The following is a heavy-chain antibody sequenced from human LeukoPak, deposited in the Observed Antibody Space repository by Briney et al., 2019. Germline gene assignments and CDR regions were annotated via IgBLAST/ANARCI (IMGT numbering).Heavy chain of an antibody. V-gene: IGHV3-30-3*01. CDR1: GFTFSSFA. J-gene: IGHJ4*02. Sequence: GGTLRLSCAASGFTFSSFAMHWVRQAPGKGLEWVAAISYDGRNKYYADSVQGRFTFSRDNSKNMLYLQMNSLRAEDTAVYYCARDGKPDYYDSSGYDYFDYWGQGTLVTVSS. CDR3: ARDGKPDYYDSSGYDYFDY. CDR2: ISYDGRNK. D-gene: IGHD3-22*01.